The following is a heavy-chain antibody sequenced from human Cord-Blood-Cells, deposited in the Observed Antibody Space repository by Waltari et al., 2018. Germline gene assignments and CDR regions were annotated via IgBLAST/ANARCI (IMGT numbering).Heavy chain of an antibody. CDR3: ARDNRGYSYGDAFDI. CDR2: IYHSGST. CDR1: GGSISSGGYS. D-gene: IGHD5-18*01. J-gene: IGHJ3*02. Sequence: QLQLQESGSGLVKPSQTLSLTCAVSGGSISSGGYSWSWIRQPPGKGLEWIGYIYHSGSTYYNPSLKSRVTISVDRSKNQFSLKLSSVTAADTAVYYCARDNRGYSYGDAFDIWGQGTMVTVSS. V-gene: IGHV4-30-2*01.